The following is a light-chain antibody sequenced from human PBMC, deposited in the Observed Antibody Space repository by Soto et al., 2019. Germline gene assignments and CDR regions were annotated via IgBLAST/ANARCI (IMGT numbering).Light chain of an antibody. V-gene: IGKV2-24*01. CDR1: QSLVHSDGNSY. CDR3: MQATLPYT. CDR2: MIS. Sequence: DFVMEKTPLSSPVTLGQPASISCRSSQSLVHSDGNSYLSWLHQRPGQPPRLLIYMISNRFSGVPDRFSGSGAGTDFTLKISRVEPEDVRVYYCMQATLPYTFGQGTKLEIK. J-gene: IGKJ2*01.